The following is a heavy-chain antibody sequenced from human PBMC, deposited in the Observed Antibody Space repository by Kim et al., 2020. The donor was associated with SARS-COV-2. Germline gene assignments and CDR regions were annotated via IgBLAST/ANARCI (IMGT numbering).Heavy chain of an antibody. CDR1: GFTLSSYT. Sequence: GGSLRLSCVASGFTLSSYTMTWVRQAPGKGLEWVSFIGNAIYYADPVKGRFTVSKDNAKNSLYLQMNSLRDEDTALYYCARVGDCGADCPLTSVWGQGTLVTVSS. D-gene: IGHD2-21*01. V-gene: IGHV3-48*02. CDR3: ARVGDCGADCPLTSV. J-gene: IGHJ4*02. CDR2: IGNAI.